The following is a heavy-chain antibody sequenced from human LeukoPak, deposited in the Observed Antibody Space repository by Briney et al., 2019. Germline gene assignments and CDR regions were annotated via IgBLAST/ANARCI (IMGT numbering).Heavy chain of an antibody. Sequence: LETLSLTCTVSGGSISSNSYYWGWIRQPPGKGLEWIGSIYYSGSTYYNPSLKSRVAISVDTSKNQFSLKLSSVTAADTAVYYCARRQVDGFWSGYFRYYYYYIDVWGKGTTVNVSS. J-gene: IGHJ6*03. CDR1: GGSISSNSYY. V-gene: IGHV4-39*01. CDR2: IYYSGST. CDR3: ARRQVDGFWSGYFRYYYYYIDV. D-gene: IGHD3-3*01.